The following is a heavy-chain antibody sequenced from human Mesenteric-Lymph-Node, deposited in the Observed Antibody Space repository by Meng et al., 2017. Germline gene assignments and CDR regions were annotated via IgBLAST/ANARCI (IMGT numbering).Heavy chain of an antibody. CDR3: ARGIGWELPLGFDY. CDR1: GFTFSTYY. V-gene: IGHV3-21*01. CDR2: ISTSTNYI. D-gene: IGHD1-26*01. Sequence: GESLKISCAASGFTFSTYYMNWVRQAPGKGLEWVSSISTSTNYIYYADSVKGRFTISRDNAKNSLYLQMNSLRVEDTGVYYCARGIGWELPLGFDYWGQGTLVTVSS. J-gene: IGHJ4*02.